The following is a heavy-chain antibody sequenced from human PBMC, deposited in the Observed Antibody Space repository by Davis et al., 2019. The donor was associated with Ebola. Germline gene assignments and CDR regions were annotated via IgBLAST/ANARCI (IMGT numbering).Heavy chain of an antibody. CDR2: IIPILGIA. D-gene: IGHD4-17*01. CDR3: ARDYGDYERYFDY. CDR1: GGTFSSYA. Sequence: SVKVSCKASGGTFSSYAISWVRQAPGQGLEWMGRIIPILGIANYAQKFQGRVTITADESTSTAYMELSSLRSEDTAVYYCARDYGDYERYFDYWGQGTLVTVSS. V-gene: IGHV1-69*04. J-gene: IGHJ4*02.